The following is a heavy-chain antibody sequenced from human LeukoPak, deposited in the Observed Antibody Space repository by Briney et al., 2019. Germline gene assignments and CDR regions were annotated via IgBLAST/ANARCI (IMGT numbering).Heavy chain of an antibody. CDR1: GGSISSYY. J-gene: IGHJ4*02. CDR3: ARWADFWSGYSDY. D-gene: IGHD3-3*01. V-gene: IGHV4-59*01. CDR2: IYYSGST. Sequence: SETLSLTCTVSGGSISSYYWSWIRQPPGKGLEWIGYIYYSGSTNYNPSLKSRVTISVDTSKNQFSLKLSSVTAADTAVYYCARWADFWSGYSDYWGQGTLSPPPQ.